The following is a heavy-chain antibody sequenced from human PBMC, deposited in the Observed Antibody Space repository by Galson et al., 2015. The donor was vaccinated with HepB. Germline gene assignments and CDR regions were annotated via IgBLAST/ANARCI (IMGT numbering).Heavy chain of an antibody. CDR2: INPSGGST. CDR3: ARALGTAMVPWNWFDP. D-gene: IGHD5-18*01. Sequence: SVKASCKASGYTFTGYYMHWVRQAPGQGLEWMGIINPSGGSTSYAQKFQGRVTMTRDTSTSTVYMELSSLRSEDTAVYYCARALGTAMVPWNWFDPWGQGTLVTVSS. V-gene: IGHV1-46*01. J-gene: IGHJ5*02. CDR1: GYTFTGYY.